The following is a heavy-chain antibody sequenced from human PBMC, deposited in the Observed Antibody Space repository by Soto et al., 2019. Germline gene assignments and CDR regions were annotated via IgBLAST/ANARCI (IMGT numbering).Heavy chain of an antibody. CDR2: ISYDGSNK. Sequence: PGGSLRLSCAASGFTFSSYAMHWVRQAPGKGLEWVAVISYDGSNKYYADSVKGRFTISRDNSKNTLYLQMNSLRAEDTAVYYCARDYQQLVWYYYYGMDVWGQGTTVTVSS. CDR3: ARDYQQLVWYYYYGMDV. V-gene: IGHV3-30-3*01. CDR1: GFTFSSYA. J-gene: IGHJ6*02. D-gene: IGHD6-13*01.